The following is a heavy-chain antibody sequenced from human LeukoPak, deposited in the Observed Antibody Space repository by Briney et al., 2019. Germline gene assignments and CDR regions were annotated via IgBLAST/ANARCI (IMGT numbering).Heavy chain of an antibody. CDR1: GDSISSYY. V-gene: IGHV4-59*01. Sequence: SETLSLTCTVSGDSISSYYWSWIRQPPGKGLEWIGYIYYSGSTKYNPSLKSRVTISLDTSKNQFSLKLTSVAAADTAVYYCARELTEYDAFDIWGQGTMVTVSS. D-gene: IGHD3-9*01. CDR2: IYYSGST. CDR3: ARELTEYDAFDI. J-gene: IGHJ3*02.